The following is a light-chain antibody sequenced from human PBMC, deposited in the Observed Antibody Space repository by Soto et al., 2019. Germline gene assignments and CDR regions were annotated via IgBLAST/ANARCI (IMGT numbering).Light chain of an antibody. CDR3: QHYNNWPPYT. Sequence: IVMTQSPATLSMSPGERATLSCRASQSVSSNLAWYQQKPGQTPRLLIYGASSRATGVPARFSGSGSGTEFTLTISGLQSEDFAVYYCQHYNNWPPYTFGQGTNLEIK. J-gene: IGKJ2*01. CDR2: GAS. CDR1: QSVSSN. V-gene: IGKV3-15*01.